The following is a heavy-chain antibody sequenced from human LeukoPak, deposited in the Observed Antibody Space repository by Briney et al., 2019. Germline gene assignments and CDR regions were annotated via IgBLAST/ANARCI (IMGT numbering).Heavy chain of an antibody. D-gene: IGHD3-22*01. CDR1: GGSFTDYF. CDR2: INDYTGDS. Sequence: SETLSLTCTVFGGSFTDYFWTWIRHSPGKGLEWIGEINDYTGDSKYNPSLNSRVSISLEKPKNQLSLELRSVTAADTAVYYCARGRIAKIVVVHSFSYGMDVRGQGTTVTVSS. V-gene: IGHV4-34*01. J-gene: IGHJ6*02. CDR3: ARGRIAKIVVVHSFSYGMDV.